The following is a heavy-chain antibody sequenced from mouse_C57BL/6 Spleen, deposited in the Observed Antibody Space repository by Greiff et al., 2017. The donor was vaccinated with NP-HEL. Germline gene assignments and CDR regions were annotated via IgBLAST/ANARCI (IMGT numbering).Heavy chain of an antibody. Sequence: EVKLMESGGGLVQPGGSLSLSCAASGFTFTDYYMSWVRQPPGKALEWLGFIRNKANGYTTEYSASVKGRFTISRDNSQSLLYLQMNALSADDSATYYCARFPRYYYGVYYAMDYWGQGTSVTVSS. CDR3: ARFPRYYYGVYYAMDY. CDR1: GFTFTDYY. J-gene: IGHJ4*01. D-gene: IGHD1-1*01. V-gene: IGHV7-3*01. CDR2: IRNKANGYTT.